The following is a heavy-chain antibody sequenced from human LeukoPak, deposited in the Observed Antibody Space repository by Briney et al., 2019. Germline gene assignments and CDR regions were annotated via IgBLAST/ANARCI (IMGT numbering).Heavy chain of an antibody. V-gene: IGHV3-11*05. Sequence: GGSLRLSCAASGFAFSDYYMSWIRQAPGKGLDWLSYISISGSDTFYADSVSGRFTISRDNSKNTVYLQMNSLRAEDTAVHYCAKGPLLNWFDPWDQGTLVTVSS. CDR2: ISISGSDT. CDR1: GFAFSDYY. CDR3: AKGPLLNWFDP. J-gene: IGHJ5*02.